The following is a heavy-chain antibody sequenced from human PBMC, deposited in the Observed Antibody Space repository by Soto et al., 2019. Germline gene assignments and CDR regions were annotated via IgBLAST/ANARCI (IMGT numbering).Heavy chain of an antibody. CDR2: ISPGSRYP. V-gene: IGHV3-11*06. CDR1: GFILGDSY. Sequence: SLIICCACSGFILGDSYMGWICQAPGKGLEWLSYISPGSRYPAYADSVKGRFTISRDNAKRSLYLQMMSLTAEDTAIYYCVRGGGGGLFDPWGQGTMVTVSS. CDR3: VRGGGGGLFDP. J-gene: IGHJ5*02. D-gene: IGHD2-15*01.